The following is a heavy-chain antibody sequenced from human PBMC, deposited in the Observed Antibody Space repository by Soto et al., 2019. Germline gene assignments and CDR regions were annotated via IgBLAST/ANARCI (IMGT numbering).Heavy chain of an antibody. D-gene: IGHD3-10*01. CDR3: VRGWFGPDV. CDR2: IDNAGTDS. V-gene: IGHV3-74*01. Sequence: EVQLVESGGGLVQPGGSLRLSCAASGFTLSGRSMHWVRQAPGKGLVWVSGIDNAGTDSTYADSVKGRFTSPRDNAKNMLYLQMNSLRVEYWAGYYCVRGWFGPDVWGKGTTVTVSS. CDR1: GFTLSGRS. J-gene: IGHJ6*04.